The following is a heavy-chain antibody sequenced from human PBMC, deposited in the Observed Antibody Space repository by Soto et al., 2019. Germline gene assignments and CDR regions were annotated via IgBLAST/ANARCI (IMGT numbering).Heavy chain of an antibody. Sequence: GAPAEVSFKASGDKIIHPYMHWGRQAPGVGLEWMGIINPNGGGTDYAQKFQGRVTMTSDTSASTVHMELSSLTSEDTGVYFCARDSSASATSYSFDNWGQGTLVTVSS. J-gene: IGHJ4*02. V-gene: IGHV1-46*01. CDR3: ARDSSASATSYSFDN. D-gene: IGHD6-25*01. CDR1: GDKIIHPY. CDR2: INPNGGGT.